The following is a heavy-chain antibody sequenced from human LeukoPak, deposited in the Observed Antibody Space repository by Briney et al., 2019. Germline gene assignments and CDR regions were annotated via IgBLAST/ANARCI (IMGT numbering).Heavy chain of an antibody. V-gene: IGHV4-39*01. J-gene: IGHJ3*02. D-gene: IGHD3-3*01. CDR3: ARPLPLRFLEWFGSDAFDI. CDR1: GGSISSSSYY. CDR2: IYYSGST. Sequence: SETLSLTCTVSGGSISSSSYYWGWIRQPPGKGLEWIGSIYYSGSTYYNPSLKSRVTISVDTSKNQFSLKLSSVTAADTAVYYCARPLPLRFLEWFGSDAFDIWGQGTMVTVSS.